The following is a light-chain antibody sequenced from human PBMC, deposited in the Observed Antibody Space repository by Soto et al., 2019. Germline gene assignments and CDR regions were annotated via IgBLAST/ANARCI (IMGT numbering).Light chain of an antibody. CDR2: AAS. V-gene: IGKV1-9*01. J-gene: IGKJ3*01. CDR3: QQLNSYPRT. CDR1: QGISSY. Sequence: DIQLTQSPSFLSASVGDRVTITCRASQGISSYLAWYQQKPGKAPKLLIYAASTLQSGVPSRFICSGSGTEFTLTISRLQPEDFATYYCQQLNSYPRTFGPGTKVDIK.